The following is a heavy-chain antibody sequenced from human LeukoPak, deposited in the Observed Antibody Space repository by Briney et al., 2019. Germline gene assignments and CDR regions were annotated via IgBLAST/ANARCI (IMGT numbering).Heavy chain of an antibody. D-gene: IGHD3-22*01. CDR1: GFTFSKYW. Sequence: GGSLRLSCAASGFTFSKYWMHWVRHTPGKGLVWVSRINTDGNSTGYADSVRGRFTISRDNAKDTLYLQMNSLRDEDTAVYYCALLPPDALDIWGQGTVVTVSS. V-gene: IGHV3-74*01. CDR3: ALLPPDALDI. J-gene: IGHJ3*02. CDR2: INTDGNST.